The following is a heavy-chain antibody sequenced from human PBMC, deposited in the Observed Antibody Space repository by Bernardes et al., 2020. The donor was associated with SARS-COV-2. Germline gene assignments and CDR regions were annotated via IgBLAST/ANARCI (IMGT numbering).Heavy chain of an antibody. J-gene: IGHJ5*02. D-gene: IGHD3-16*02. CDR1: GFTFSNYD. Sequence: GGSLRLSCAASGFTFSNYDMNWVRQAPGKGLEWVSYISSSSSTIYYADSVKGRFTISRDNAKNSLYLQMNSLRAEDTAVYYCARDDYVWGSYRYTLLNWFDPWGQGTLVTVSS. V-gene: IGHV3-48*01. CDR3: ARDDYVWGSYRYTLLNWFDP. CDR2: ISSSSSTI.